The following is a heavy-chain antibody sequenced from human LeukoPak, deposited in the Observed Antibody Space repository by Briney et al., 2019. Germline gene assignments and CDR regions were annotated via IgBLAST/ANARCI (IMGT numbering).Heavy chain of an antibody. CDR2: ISSSTLKI. V-gene: IGHV3-21*01. CDR1: GFTFSKYA. Sequence: GGSLRLSCAASGFTFSKYAMTWVRQAPGKGLEWVSAISSSTLKIYYADSVKGRFTISRDNAKNSLYLQMNSLRAEDTAVYYCARVPRLSSSSRPLLNDYWGQGTLVTVSS. D-gene: IGHD6-13*01. CDR3: ARVPRLSSSSRPLLNDY. J-gene: IGHJ4*02.